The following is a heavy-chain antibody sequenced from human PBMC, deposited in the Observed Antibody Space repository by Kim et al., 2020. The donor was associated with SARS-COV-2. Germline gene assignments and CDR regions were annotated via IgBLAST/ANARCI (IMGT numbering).Heavy chain of an antibody. D-gene: IGHD6-19*01. Sequence: GESLKISCKGSGYSFTSYWISWVRQMPGKGLEWMGRIDPSDSYTNYSPSFQGHVTISADKSISTAYLQWSSLKASDTAMYYCARQGYSSGWINWFDPWGQGTLVTVSS. CDR1: GYSFTSYW. CDR2: IDPSDSYT. CDR3: ARQGYSSGWINWFDP. J-gene: IGHJ5*02. V-gene: IGHV5-10-1*01.